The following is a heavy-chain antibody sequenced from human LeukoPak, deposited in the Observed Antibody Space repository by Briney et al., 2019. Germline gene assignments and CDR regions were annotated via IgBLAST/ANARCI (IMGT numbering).Heavy chain of an antibody. J-gene: IGHJ4*02. CDR3: ARSYPYCSSTSCYHRAYFDY. V-gene: IGHV1-46*01. D-gene: IGHD2-2*01. Sequence: ASVKVSCKASGYTFTGYHMHWVRQAPGQGPEWMGIINPSGGSTSYAQKFQGRVTMTRDTSTSTVYMELSSLRSEDTAVYYCARSYPYCSSTSCYHRAYFDYWGQGTLVTVSS. CDR1: GYTFTGYH. CDR2: INPSGGST.